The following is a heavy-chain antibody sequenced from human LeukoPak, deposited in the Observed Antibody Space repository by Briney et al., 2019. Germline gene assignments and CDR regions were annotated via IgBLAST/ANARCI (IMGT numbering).Heavy chain of an antibody. D-gene: IGHD3-3*01. CDR1: GGSISSYY. Sequence: SETLSLTCTVSGGSISSYYWSWLRQPAGKGLEWIGRIYTSGSTNYNPSLKSRVAMSVDTSKNQFSLKLSSVTAADTAVYYCARLGEKRYDFWGVYNFNYYYYGDVGGKGPTVPVSS. CDR3: ARLGEKRYDFWGVYNFNYYYYGDV. CDR2: IYTSGST. J-gene: IGHJ6*03. V-gene: IGHV4-4*07.